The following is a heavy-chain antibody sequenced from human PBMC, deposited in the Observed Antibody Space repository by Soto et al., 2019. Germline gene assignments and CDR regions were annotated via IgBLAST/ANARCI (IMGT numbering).Heavy chain of an antibody. D-gene: IGHD2-15*01. CDR1: GFTFSSYS. CDR2: ISSSSSYI. V-gene: IGHV3-21*01. J-gene: IGHJ4*02. Sequence: EVQLVESGGGLVKPGGSLRLSCAASGFTFSSYSMNWVRQAPGKGLEWVSSISSSSSYIYYADSVKDRFTISRDNAKNSLYLQLNSRRAEDTAVYYCARDGVVVVADTYYFEYWCQGTLVTVSS. CDR3: ARDGVVVVADTYYFEY.